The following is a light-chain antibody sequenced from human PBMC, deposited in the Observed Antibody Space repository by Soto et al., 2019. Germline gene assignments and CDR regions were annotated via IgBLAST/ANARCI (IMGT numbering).Light chain of an antibody. CDR2: GAS. Sequence: DIQMTQSPSSLSASVGDRVTITCRANQDISYYLAWYQQKQGKVPKLLIYGASTLQSGVPSRFSGSGSGTEFTLTISSLQPDDFATYYCQQENRAFGQGTKVEI. CDR3: QQENRA. V-gene: IGKV1-27*01. CDR1: QDISYY. J-gene: IGKJ1*01.